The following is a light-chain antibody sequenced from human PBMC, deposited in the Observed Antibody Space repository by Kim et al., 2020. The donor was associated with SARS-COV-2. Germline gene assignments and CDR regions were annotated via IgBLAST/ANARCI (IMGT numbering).Light chain of an antibody. CDR3: QHYGNSPLLYT. J-gene: IGKJ2*01. V-gene: IGKV3-20*01. CDR2: GTN. CDR1: PSVSGTT. Sequence: PGASAPPSCQANPSVSGTTFAWYQQNPDQAPRLLIYGTNTRATDIPGRFSGSGSGTDFTLSITGLEPEDFAVYYCQHYGNSPLLYTFGQGTKLEI.